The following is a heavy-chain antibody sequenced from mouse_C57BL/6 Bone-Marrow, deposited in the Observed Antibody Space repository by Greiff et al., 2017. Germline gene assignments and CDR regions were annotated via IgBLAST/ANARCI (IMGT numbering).Heavy chain of an antibody. V-gene: IGHV14-3*01. Sequence: VQLQQSVAELVRPGASVKLSCTASGFNIKNTYMHWVKQRPEQGLEWIGRIDPANGTTKYAPKFQGKATIPADTSSNTAYLQLSSLTSEDTAIYYCASPITTVVATPFAYWGQGTLVTVSA. J-gene: IGHJ3*01. CDR2: IDPANGTT. CDR3: ASPITTVVATPFAY. CDR1: GFNIKNTY. D-gene: IGHD1-1*01.